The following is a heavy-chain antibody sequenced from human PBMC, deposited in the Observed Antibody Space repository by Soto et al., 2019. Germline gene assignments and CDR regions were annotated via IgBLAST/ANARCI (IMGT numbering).Heavy chain of an antibody. CDR1: GYSFTRLD. V-gene: IGHV1-8*01. CDR3: ARGVSAGVDY. J-gene: IGHJ4*02. CDR2: MEPSTGRT. Sequence: ASVKVSCKASGYSFTRLDINWVRQTAGQGLEWMGWMEPSTGRTGYAQKFQGRVTMTRDTSINTAYMELTTLTSDDTAFYYCARGVSAGVDYWGQGTLVTVSS. D-gene: IGHD1-26*01.